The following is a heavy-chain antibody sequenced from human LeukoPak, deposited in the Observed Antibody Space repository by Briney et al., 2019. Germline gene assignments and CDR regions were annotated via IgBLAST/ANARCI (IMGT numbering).Heavy chain of an antibody. CDR3: ARCPRWAHFDY. V-gene: IGHV3-48*03. CDR2: ISSSGSTI. J-gene: IGHJ4*02. CDR1: GFTFSSYE. D-gene: IGHD4-23*01. Sequence: GGSLRLSCAASGFTFSSYEMNWVRQAPGKGLEWVSYISSSGSTIYYADSVKGRFTVSGDNAKNSLYLQTNSLRAEDTAVYYCARCPRWAHFDYWGQGTLVTVSS.